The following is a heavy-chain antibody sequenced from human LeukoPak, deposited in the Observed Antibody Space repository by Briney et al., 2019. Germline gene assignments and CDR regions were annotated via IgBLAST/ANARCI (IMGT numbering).Heavy chain of an antibody. D-gene: IGHD3-22*01. J-gene: IGHJ4*02. Sequence: ASVKVSCKASGYTFTSYGISWVRQAPGQGLEWMGWISAYNGNTNYAQKLQGRVTMTTDTSTGTAYMELRSLRSDDTAVYYCARGSYYYDSSLHLDYWGQGTLVTVSS. CDR2: ISAYNGNT. CDR1: GYTFTSYG. CDR3: ARGSYYYDSSLHLDY. V-gene: IGHV1-18*01.